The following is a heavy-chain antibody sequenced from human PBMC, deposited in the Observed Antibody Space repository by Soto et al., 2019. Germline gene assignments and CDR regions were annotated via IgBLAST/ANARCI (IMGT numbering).Heavy chain of an antibody. D-gene: IGHD2-2*01. J-gene: IGHJ6*02. V-gene: IGHV4-34*01. CDR3: AYQAVNSRHPDRDYYYYYGMDV. CDR2: INHSGST. Sequence: ETLSLTCAVYGGSFSGYYWSWIRQPPGKGLGWIGEINHSGSTNYNPSLKSRVTISVDTSKNQFSLKLSSVTAADTAVYYCAYQAVNSRHPDRDYYYYYGMDVWGQGTTVTVSS. CDR1: GGSFSGYY.